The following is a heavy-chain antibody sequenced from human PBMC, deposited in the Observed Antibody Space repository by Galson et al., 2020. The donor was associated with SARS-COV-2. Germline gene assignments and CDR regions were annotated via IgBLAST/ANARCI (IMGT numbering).Heavy chain of an antibody. J-gene: IGHJ6*02. V-gene: IGHV3-23*01. Sequence: GGSLRLSCAASGFTFSNYAMSWVRQAPGKGLEWVSSITGDRARAYYADSVKGRFTISRDNSKSTLNLQMSSLRAEDTAVYSCAKGARSGGWLNYGMDVWGHGTTVTVSS. CDR2: ITGDRARA. CDR3: AKGARSGGWLNYGMDV. CDR1: GFTFSNYA. D-gene: IGHD6-19*01.